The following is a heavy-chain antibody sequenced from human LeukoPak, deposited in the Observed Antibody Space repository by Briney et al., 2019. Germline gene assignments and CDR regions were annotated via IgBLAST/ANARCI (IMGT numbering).Heavy chain of an antibody. V-gene: IGHV1-2*06. CDR2: INPNSGGT. Sequence: GASVKVSCKASGYTFTGYYMHWVRQAPGQGLEWMGRINPNSGGTNYAQKFQGRVTMTRDTSISTAYMELSRLRSDDTAVYYCVEDRYYYYGMDVWGQGTTVTVSS. J-gene: IGHJ6*02. CDR1: GYTFTGYY. CDR3: VEDRYYYYGMDV.